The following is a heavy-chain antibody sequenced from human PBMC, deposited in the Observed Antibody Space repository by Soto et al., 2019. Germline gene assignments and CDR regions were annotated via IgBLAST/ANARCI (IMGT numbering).Heavy chain of an antibody. CDR2: VHHTGRSGST. CDR1: GGSITSDDW. D-gene: IGHD3-3*02. Sequence: SETLSLTCAVSGGSITSDDWWTWVRQSPGKGLEWIGEVHHTGRSGSTNYNPSLRSRTSISIDTSKNQFSLRLYSVTAADTAMYYCAITTRHFCTPDIWVQGTTVTVSS. J-gene: IGHJ3*02. CDR3: AITTRHFCTPDI. V-gene: IGHV4-4*02.